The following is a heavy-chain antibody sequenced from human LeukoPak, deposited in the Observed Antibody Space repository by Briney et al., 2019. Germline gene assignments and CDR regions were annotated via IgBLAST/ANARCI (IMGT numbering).Heavy chain of an antibody. V-gene: IGHV3-9*01. CDR1: GFTFDDYA. D-gene: IGHD5-24*01. CDR2: ISWNSGSI. CDR3: AKDFLRRDGYPGGFDY. Sequence: GGSLRLSCAASGFTFDDYAMHWVRHAPGKGLEWVSGISWNSGSIGYADSVKGRFTISRDNAKNSLYLQMNSLRAEDTALYYCAKDFLRRDGYPGGFDYWGQGTLVTVSS. J-gene: IGHJ4*02.